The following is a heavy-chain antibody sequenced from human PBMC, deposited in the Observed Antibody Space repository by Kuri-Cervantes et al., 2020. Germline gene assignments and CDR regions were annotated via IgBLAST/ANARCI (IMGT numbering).Heavy chain of an antibody. CDR2: ISPYNGAT. V-gene: IGHV1-18*01. Sequence: ASVKVSCKASGGTFSSYAISWVRQAPGQGPAWLGWISPYNGATKYSQTVQDRLTVTTDTSTTTAYMELRNLTSDDTAVYYCARVMVGYRDSGLLDYWGQGTLVTVSS. CDR1: GGTFSSYA. CDR3: ARVMVGYRDSGLLDY. J-gene: IGHJ4*02. D-gene: IGHD2-8*01.